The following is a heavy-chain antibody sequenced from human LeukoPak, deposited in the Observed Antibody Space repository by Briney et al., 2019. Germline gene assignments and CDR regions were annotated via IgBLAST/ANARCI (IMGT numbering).Heavy chain of an antibody. CDR3: TTDPITYYDILTGYYLFDY. CDR2: IKSKTDGGTT. Sequence: GGSLRLSCAASGFTFSNAWMSWVRQAPGKGLEWVGRIKSKTDGGTTDYAAPVKGRFTISRDDSKNTLYLQMNRLKTEDTAVYYCTTDPITYYDILTGYYLFDYWGQGTLVTVSS. V-gene: IGHV3-15*01. D-gene: IGHD3-9*01. CDR1: GFTFSNAW. J-gene: IGHJ4*02.